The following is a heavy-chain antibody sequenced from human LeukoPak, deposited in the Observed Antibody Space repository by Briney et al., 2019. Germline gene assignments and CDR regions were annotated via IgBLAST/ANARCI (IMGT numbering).Heavy chain of an antibody. CDR1: GFTFSSYG. Sequence: GGSLRLSCAASGFTFSSYGMHWVRQAPGKGPEWVAVIWYDGSNKYYVDSVKGRFTISRDNSKNTLYLQMNSLRAEDTAVYYCARDYGASGYDPIIDYWGQGTLVTVSS. CDR2: IWYDGSNK. CDR3: ARDYGASGYDPIIDY. V-gene: IGHV3-33*01. J-gene: IGHJ4*02. D-gene: IGHD5-12*01.